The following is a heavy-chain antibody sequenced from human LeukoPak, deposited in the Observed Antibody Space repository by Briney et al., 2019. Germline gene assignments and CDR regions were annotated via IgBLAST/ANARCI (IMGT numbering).Heavy chain of an antibody. CDR1: GFTFSSHS. CDR3: AKDNTVTTGGYYYGMDV. Sequence: KPGGSLRLSCAASGFTFSSHSMNWVRQAPGKGPEWASSISSSSSYIYYADSVKGRFTISRDNSKNTLYLQMNSLRAEDTAVYYCAKDNTVTTGGYYYGMDVWGQGTTVTVSS. V-gene: IGHV3-21*01. J-gene: IGHJ6*02. D-gene: IGHD4-17*01. CDR2: ISSSSSYI.